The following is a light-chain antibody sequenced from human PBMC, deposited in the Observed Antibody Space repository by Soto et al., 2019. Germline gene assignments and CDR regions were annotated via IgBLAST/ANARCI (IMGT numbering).Light chain of an antibody. V-gene: IGKV4-1*01. CDR2: WAS. CDR1: QSVLYSHNNKNC. CDR3: QQYYSNPWT. J-gene: IGKJ1*01. Sequence: DVVMSQSRHSLAVALCQRASISCRSSQSVLYSHNNKNCLAWYQQKPGQPPKLLIYWASTRESGVPDRFSGSGSGTDFTLTISSLQAEDVAVYYCQQYYSNPWTFGQGTKVDIK.